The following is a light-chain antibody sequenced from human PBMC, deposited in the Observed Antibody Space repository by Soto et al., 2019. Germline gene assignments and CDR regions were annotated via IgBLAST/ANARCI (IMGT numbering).Light chain of an antibody. CDR1: QTIIRY. CDR3: QQSYSTLFT. Sequence: DIQMTQSPSSLSASVGDRVTITCRASQTIIRYLNWYQQKPGRAPNLLIYAASSLHTGVPSRFSASGSGTEFTLTISSLQPEDSPTHYCQQSYSTLFTFGPGTRVEIK. J-gene: IGKJ3*01. CDR2: AAS. V-gene: IGKV1-39*01.